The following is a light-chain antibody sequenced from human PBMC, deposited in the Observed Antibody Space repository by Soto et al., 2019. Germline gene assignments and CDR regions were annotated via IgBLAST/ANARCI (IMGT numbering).Light chain of an antibody. CDR3: MQSTQLPPT. V-gene: IGKV2D-29*02. CDR1: HSLLHITGETF. Sequence: DVVVTQTPLSVSVAPGQPASISCKSSHSLLHITGETFLFWYLQKPGQSPQLLIYEVSTRVSGVPDRFSGSGSGTGFTLEISRVETDDVGIYYCMQSTQLPPTFGQGTRLEIK. J-gene: IGKJ5*01. CDR2: EVS.